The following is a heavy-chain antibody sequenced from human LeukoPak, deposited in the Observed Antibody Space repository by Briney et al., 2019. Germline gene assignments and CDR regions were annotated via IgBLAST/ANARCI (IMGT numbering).Heavy chain of an antibody. V-gene: IGHV3-74*01. J-gene: IGHJ4*02. CDR2: INSDGSST. CDR3: ARGAAGDNFDY. Sequence: GGSLRLSCAASGFTFSSYWMHWVRQAPGKGLVWVSRINSDGSSTSYADSVKGRFTISRDNAKNTLYLQMNSLRAEDTAVYYCARGAAGDNFDYWGQGTLVTASS. CDR1: GFTFSSYW. D-gene: IGHD6-13*01.